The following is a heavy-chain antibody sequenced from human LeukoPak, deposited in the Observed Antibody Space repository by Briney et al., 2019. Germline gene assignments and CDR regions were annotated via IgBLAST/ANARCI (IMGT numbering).Heavy chain of an antibody. Sequence: GASVKVSCKASGYTFTSYGISWVRQAPGQGLEWMGWISAYNGNTNYARKLQGRVTMTTDTSTSTAYMELRSLRSDDTAVYYCARDWDYVWGSYRANDFDYWGQGTLVTVSS. V-gene: IGHV1-18*01. CDR1: GYTFTSYG. CDR3: ARDWDYVWGSYRANDFDY. CDR2: ISAYNGNT. D-gene: IGHD3-16*02. J-gene: IGHJ4*02.